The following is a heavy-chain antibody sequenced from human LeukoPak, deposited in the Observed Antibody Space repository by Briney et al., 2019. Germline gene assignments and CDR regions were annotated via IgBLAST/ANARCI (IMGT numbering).Heavy chain of an antibody. D-gene: IGHD3-10*01. CDR3: ARESLWFGMYYFDY. V-gene: IGHV1-46*01. Sequence: ASVKVSCKAFGYTFTSNYMHWVRQAPGQGPEWMGVISPSGGSTTYAQKFQGRVTLTRDMSTSTDYLELSSLRSEDTAVYYCARESLWFGMYYFDYWGQGTLVTVSS. J-gene: IGHJ4*02. CDR2: ISPSGGST. CDR1: GYTFTSNY.